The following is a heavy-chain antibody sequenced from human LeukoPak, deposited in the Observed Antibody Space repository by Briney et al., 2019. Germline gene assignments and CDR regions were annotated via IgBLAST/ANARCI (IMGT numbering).Heavy chain of an antibody. CDR3: ARAGGSIKPFDY. V-gene: IGHV3-53*01. CDR2: IYSGGTT. D-gene: IGHD2-2*01. J-gene: IGHJ4*02. CDR1: GFTVGSNY. Sequence: GGSLRLSCAASGFTVGSNYMNWVRQAPGKGLEWVSIIYSGGTTYYADSVKGRFTISRDNSKNTLYLQMNSLRVEDTAFYYCARAGGSIKPFDYWGQGTLVTVSS.